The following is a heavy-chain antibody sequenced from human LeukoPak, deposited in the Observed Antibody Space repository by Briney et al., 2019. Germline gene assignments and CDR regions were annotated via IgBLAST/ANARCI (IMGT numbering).Heavy chain of an antibody. D-gene: IGHD6-19*01. Sequence: GGSLRLSCAASGFTFSNYAMSWVRQAPGKGLEWVSTISGSGAGTDYAGSVKGRFTISRDNSKNTLFLQMNGLRAEDTAVFYCAKGSYSSGWSWGQGTLVTVSS. CDR1: GFTFSNYA. V-gene: IGHV3-23*01. J-gene: IGHJ1*01. CDR2: ISGSGAGT. CDR3: AKGSYSSGWS.